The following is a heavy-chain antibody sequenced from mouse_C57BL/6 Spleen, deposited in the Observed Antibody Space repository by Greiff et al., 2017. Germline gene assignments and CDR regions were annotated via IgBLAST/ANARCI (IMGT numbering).Heavy chain of an antibody. D-gene: IGHD1-1*01. CDR3: ARGVSSPHYYAMDY. J-gene: IGHJ4*01. Sequence: EVKLVESGGDLVKPGGSLKLSCAASGFTFSSYGMSWVRQTPDKRLEWVATISSGGSYTYYPDSVKGRFTISRDNAKNTLYLQMSSLKSEDTAMYYCARGVSSPHYYAMDYWGQGTSGTVSS. CDR2: ISSGGSYT. CDR1: GFTFSSYG. V-gene: IGHV5-6*01.